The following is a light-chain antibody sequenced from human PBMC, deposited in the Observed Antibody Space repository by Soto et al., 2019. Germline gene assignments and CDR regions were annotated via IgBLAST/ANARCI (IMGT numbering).Light chain of an antibody. CDR1: SSDVGGYDY. CDR3: SSYTSSSTHV. CDR2: DVN. J-gene: IGLJ1*01. V-gene: IGLV2-14*03. Sequence: QSVLTQPASVYGAAGQSIAISCTGTSSDVGGYDYVSWCQQLPGKAPKLMIYDVNNRPSGASNRFSGSKSGNTASLTISGLQAEDEADYYCSSYTSSSTHVFGTGTKVTVL.